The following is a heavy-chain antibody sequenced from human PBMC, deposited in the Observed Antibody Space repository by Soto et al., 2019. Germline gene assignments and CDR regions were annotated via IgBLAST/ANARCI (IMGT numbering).Heavy chain of an antibody. CDR2: IIPILGIA. Sequence: GASVKVSCKASGGTFSSYTISWVRQAPGQGLEWMGRIIPILGIANYAQKFQGRVTITADKSTSTAYMELSSLISEDTAVYYCARTSRAYYYYMDVWGKGTTVTSP. CDR3: ARTSRAYYYYMDV. V-gene: IGHV1-69*02. CDR1: GGTFSSYT. J-gene: IGHJ6*03.